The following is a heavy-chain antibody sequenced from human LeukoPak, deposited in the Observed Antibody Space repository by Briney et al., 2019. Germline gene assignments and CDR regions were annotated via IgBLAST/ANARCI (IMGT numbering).Heavy chain of an antibody. CDR2: INHSGST. V-gene: IGHV4-34*01. Sequence: SETLSLTCVVDGGSFSGYYWSWIRQPPGKGLEWIGEINHSGSTNYNPSLKSRVTISVDTSKNQFSLKLSSVTAADTAVYYCASYSRRRSQVGYYFDYWGQGTLVTVSS. J-gene: IGHJ4*02. CDR1: GGSFSGYY. D-gene: IGHD1-26*01. CDR3: ASYSRRRSQVGYYFDY.